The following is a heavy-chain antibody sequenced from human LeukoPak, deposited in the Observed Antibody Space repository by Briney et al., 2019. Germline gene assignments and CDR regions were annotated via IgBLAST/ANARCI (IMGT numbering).Heavy chain of an antibody. CDR3: ASSSGSYNWFDP. Sequence: SVKVSCKASGGTFSSYAISWVRQAPGQGLEWMGGIIPTFGTANYAQKFQGRVTITADESTSTAYMELSSLRSEDTAVYYCASSSGSYNWFDPWGQGTLVTVSS. D-gene: IGHD6-19*01. V-gene: IGHV1-69*13. CDR2: IIPTFGTA. J-gene: IGHJ5*02. CDR1: GGTFSSYA.